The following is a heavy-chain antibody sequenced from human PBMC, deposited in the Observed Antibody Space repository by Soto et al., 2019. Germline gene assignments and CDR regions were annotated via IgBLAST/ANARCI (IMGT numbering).Heavy chain of an antibody. D-gene: IGHD3-10*01. CDR1: GFTFSSYA. J-gene: IGHJ4*02. Sequence: QVQLVESGGGVVQPGRSLRLSCAASGFTFSSYAMHWVRQAPGKGLEWVAVISYDGSNKYYADSVKGRFTISRDNSKNTLYLQMNSLRAEDTAVYYCARDSGWIMARGVPTLWGQGTLVTVSS. CDR2: ISYDGSNK. V-gene: IGHV3-30-3*01. CDR3: ARDSGWIMARGVPTL.